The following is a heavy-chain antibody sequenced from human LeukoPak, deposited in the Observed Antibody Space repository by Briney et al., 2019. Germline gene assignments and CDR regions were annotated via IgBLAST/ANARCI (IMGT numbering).Heavy chain of an antibody. J-gene: IGHJ3*02. CDR3: ASGVYIAVAGGAFDI. CDR1: GYSFTSYW. D-gene: IGHD6-19*01. CDR2: IYPGDSDT. Sequence: GESLKISCKGSGYSFTSYWIGWVRQMPGKGLEWMGIIYPGDSDTRYSPSFQGQVTISADKSISTAYLQWSSLKASDTAMYYCASGVYIAVAGGAFDIWGQGTMVTVSS. V-gene: IGHV5-51*01.